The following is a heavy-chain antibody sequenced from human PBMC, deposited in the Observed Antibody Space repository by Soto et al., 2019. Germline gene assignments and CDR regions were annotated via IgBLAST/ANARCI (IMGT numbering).Heavy chain of an antibody. J-gene: IGHJ6*02. V-gene: IGHV6-1*01. CDR1: GDSFSSNSAA. CDR3: AKGLRNCYAKDV. CDR2: TYYRSKWYN. Sequence: SQTLSLTCAISGDSFSSNSAAWNWISQSPSRGLEWLGRTYYRSKWYNDYAASVKSRITINPDTSKNQFSLQLNSVTPEDTAVYYCAKGLRNCYAKDVWGQGTTVTVSS. D-gene: IGHD3-22*01.